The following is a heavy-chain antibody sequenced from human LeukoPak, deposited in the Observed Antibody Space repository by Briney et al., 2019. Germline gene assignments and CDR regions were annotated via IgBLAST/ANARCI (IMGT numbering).Heavy chain of an antibody. J-gene: IGHJ6*03. CDR1: GGTFSSYT. V-gene: IGHV1-69*04. D-gene: IGHD3-3*01. CDR2: IIPILGIA. CDR3: ARDSTPRLEWYPYYYYYMDV. Sequence: SVKVSCKASGGTFSSYTISWVRQAPGQGLEWMGRIIPILGIANYAQKFQGRVTITADKSTSTAYMELSSLRSEDTAVYYCARDSTPRLEWYPYYYYYMDVWGKGTTVTVSS.